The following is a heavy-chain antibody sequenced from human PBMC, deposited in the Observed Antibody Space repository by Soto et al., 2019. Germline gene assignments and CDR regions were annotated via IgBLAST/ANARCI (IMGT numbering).Heavy chain of an antibody. CDR2: ISDDGSKT. CDR1: GGTFRGYA. CDR3: ARAYQWTYYFDD. D-gene: IGHD2-8*01. Sequence: PGGSLRLSCAGSGGTFRGYAVHWVRQTPGKGLEWVTVISDDGSKTYYADSVKGRFSVSRDDSTNMVFLQMSSLRSEDTAVYHCARAYQWTYYFDDWGPGTPVTVSS. V-gene: IGHV3-30*14. J-gene: IGHJ4*02.